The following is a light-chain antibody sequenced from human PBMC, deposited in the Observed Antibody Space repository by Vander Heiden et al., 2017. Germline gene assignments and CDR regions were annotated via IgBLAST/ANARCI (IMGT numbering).Light chain of an antibody. Sequence: EIVLTQSPGTLSLSPGERATLSCRASQSVSSSYLAWYQQKPGQAPRLLIYGASSGATGIPDRFSGSGSGTDFTLTISRLEPEDFAVYYCQQYGSSPPVTFGQGTRLXIK. V-gene: IGKV3-20*01. CDR3: QQYGSSPPVT. J-gene: IGKJ5*01. CDR1: QSVSSSY. CDR2: GAS.